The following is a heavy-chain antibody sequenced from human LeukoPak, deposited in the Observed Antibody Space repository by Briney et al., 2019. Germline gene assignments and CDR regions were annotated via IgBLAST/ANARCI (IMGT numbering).Heavy chain of an antibody. V-gene: IGHV4-34*01. CDR2: INHSGST. J-gene: IGHJ4*02. CDR3: VREGSDYVRFFDY. D-gene: IGHD4-17*01. Sequence: SETLSLTCAVYGGSFSGYYWSWIRQPPGKGLEWIGEINHSGSTNYNPSLKSRVTISVDTSKNQFSLKLSSVTAADTAMYYSVREGSDYVRFFDYWGQGTLVTVSS. CDR1: GGSFSGYY.